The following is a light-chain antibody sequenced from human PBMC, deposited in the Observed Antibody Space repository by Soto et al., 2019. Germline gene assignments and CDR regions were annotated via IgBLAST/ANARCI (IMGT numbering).Light chain of an antibody. CDR1: QSISRY. CDR3: QQSHTTPPT. CDR2: AES. V-gene: IGKV1-39*01. J-gene: IGKJ1*01. Sequence: DIQMTQSPSSLSASVRDRVIITCRASQSISRYLNWYQQKPGKPPKLLIYAESSLQSGVPSRFRGSGSGTDFTLTISSLQPEDFASYYCQQSHTTPPTFGQGTKVDIK.